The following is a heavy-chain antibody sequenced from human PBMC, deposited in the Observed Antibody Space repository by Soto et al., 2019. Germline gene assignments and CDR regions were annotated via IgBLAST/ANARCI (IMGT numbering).Heavy chain of an antibody. D-gene: IGHD3-10*01. CDR3: ARVYLPYYYGSGEDY. CDR2: IIPIFGTA. Sequence: VKVSCKASGGTFSSYAISWVRQAPGQGLEWMGGIIPIFGTANYAQKFQGRVTITADKSTSTAYMELSSLRSEDTAVYYCARVYLPYYYGSGEDYWGQGTLVTVSS. V-gene: IGHV1-69*06. CDR1: GGTFSSYA. J-gene: IGHJ4*02.